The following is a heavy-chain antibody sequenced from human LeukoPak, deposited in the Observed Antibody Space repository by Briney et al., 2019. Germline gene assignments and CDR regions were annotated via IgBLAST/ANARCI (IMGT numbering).Heavy chain of an antibody. D-gene: IGHD2-2*01. CDR1: GYTFTSYD. CDR3: ARDSASRVVPAVDAFDI. V-gene: IGHV1-69*05. Sequence: SVKVSCKASGYTFTSYDINWVRQATGQGLEWMGGIIPIFGTANYAQKFQGRVTITTDESTSTAYMELSSLRSEDTAVYYCARDSASRVVPAVDAFDIWGQGTMVTVSS. CDR2: IIPIFGTA. J-gene: IGHJ3*02.